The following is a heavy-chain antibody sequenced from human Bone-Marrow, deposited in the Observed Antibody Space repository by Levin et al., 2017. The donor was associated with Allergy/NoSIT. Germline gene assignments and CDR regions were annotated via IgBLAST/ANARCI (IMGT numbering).Heavy chain of an antibody. J-gene: IGHJ4*02. V-gene: IGHV3-7*01. CDR2: IKFDSSER. Sequence: GGSLRLSCATSGFTFTDSWMTWIRQAPGKGLEWVANIKFDSSERYFMDSVRGRFTISRDNAKSSLYLQMDSLRTEDTAVYYCARGRNPEDWGQGTLVIVSS. CDR1: GFTFTDSW. CDR3: ARGRNPED. D-gene: IGHD1-14*01.